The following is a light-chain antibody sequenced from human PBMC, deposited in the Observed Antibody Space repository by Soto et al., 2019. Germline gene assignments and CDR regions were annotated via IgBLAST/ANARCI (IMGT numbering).Light chain of an antibody. V-gene: IGKV3-20*01. Sequence: PGERATLSCRASQNVINIHLAWFQQKPGQAPRLLIYGTSIRAAGIPDRFSGSGSGTDFTLTISRLEPEDFAVYYCHQYFGSVWTFGQGTKVDI. CDR2: GTS. CDR3: HQYFGSVWT. CDR1: QNVINIH. J-gene: IGKJ1*01.